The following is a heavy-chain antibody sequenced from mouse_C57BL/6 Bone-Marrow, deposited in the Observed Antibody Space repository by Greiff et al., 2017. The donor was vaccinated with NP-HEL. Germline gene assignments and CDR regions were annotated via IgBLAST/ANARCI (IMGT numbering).Heavy chain of an antibody. J-gene: IGHJ2*01. CDR1: GFTFSDYG. CDR3: AKGISDYYGSTLYYFDY. V-gene: IGHV5-17*01. Sequence: DVMLVESGGGLVKPGGSLKLSCAASGFTFSDYGMHWVRQAPEKGLEWVAYISSGSSTIYYADTVKGRFTISRDNAKNTLFLQMTSLRSEDTAMYYCAKGISDYYGSTLYYFDYWGQGTTLTVSS. CDR2: ISSGSSTI. D-gene: IGHD1-1*01.